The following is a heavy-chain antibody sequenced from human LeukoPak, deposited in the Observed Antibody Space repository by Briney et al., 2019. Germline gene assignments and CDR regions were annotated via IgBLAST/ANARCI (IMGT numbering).Heavy chain of an antibody. Sequence: GGSLRLSCAASGFTFSNYWMSWVRQAPGKGLEWLANINQDGSEIYYVDSVKGRFTISRDNGKNSLYLQMNSLRIDDTAVYFCARDVASWGGYTFAYWGQGTLVTVSS. CDR1: GFTFSNYW. D-gene: IGHD5-12*01. CDR3: ARDVASWGGYTFAY. J-gene: IGHJ4*02. CDR2: INQDGSEI. V-gene: IGHV3-7*01.